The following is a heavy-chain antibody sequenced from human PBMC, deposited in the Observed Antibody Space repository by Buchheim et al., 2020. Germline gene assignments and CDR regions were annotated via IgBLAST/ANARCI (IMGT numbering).Heavy chain of an antibody. CDR2: INWNGGST. CDR1: GFTFDDYG. CDR3: ARHRSSSSLYYFDY. J-gene: IGHJ4*02. D-gene: IGHD6-6*01. Sequence: EVQLVESGGGLVQPGGSLRLSCAASGFTFDDYGMSWVRQAPGKGLEWVSGINWNGGSTGYADSLKGRFTISRANAKNSLFLQMNSLRAEDTALYHCARHRSSSSLYYFDYWGQGTL. V-gene: IGHV3-20*01.